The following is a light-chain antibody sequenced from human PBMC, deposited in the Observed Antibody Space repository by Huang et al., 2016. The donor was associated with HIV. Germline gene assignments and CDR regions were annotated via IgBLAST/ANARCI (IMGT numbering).Light chain of an antibody. Sequence: EIMMTQSPVTLSVSPGGRATLSCRASQSVSSDLAWYQQRPGRAPRLLIYDASTRATDIPARFSGSGSGTEFTLTISSLRSEDFAVYYCLQYNNWPPWTFGQGTRVEIK. CDR1: QSVSSD. CDR3: LQYNNWPPWT. V-gene: IGKV3-15*01. J-gene: IGKJ1*01. CDR2: DAS.